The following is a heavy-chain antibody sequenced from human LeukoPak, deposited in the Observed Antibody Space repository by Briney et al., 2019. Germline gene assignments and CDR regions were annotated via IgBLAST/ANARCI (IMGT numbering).Heavy chain of an antibody. CDR3: ASNPNYDILTGWVY. J-gene: IGHJ4*02. CDR1: GYTFTGYY. CDR2: INPNSGGT. Sequence: ASVKVSCKASGYTFTGYYMHWVRQAPGQGLEWMGWINPNSGGTNYAQKFQGRVTMTRDKSISTAYMELSRLRSDDTAVYYCASNPNYDILTGWVYWGQGTLVTVSS. V-gene: IGHV1-2*02. D-gene: IGHD3-9*01.